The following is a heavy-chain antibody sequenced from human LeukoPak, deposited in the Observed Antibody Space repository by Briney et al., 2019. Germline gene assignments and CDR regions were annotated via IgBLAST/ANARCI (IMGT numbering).Heavy chain of an antibody. CDR2: ISGSGGST. CDR3: AKDRTAYSNGVDY. D-gene: IGHD4-11*01. V-gene: IGHV3-23*01. J-gene: IGHJ4*02. CDR1: GFTVSSNY. Sequence: QPGGSLRLSCAASGFTVSSNYMSWVRQAPGKGLEWVSAISGSGGSTYYADSVKGRFTISRDNSKNTLYLQMNSLRAEDTAVYYCAKDRTAYSNGVDYWGQGTLVTVSS.